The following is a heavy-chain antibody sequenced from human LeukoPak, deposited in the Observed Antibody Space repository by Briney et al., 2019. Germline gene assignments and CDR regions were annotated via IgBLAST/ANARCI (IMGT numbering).Heavy chain of an antibody. CDR3: ARGIRDPFYGDYGGHFGY. CDR2: ISAYNGNT. CDR1: GYTFTSYG. V-gene: IGHV1-18*01. D-gene: IGHD4-17*01. J-gene: IGHJ4*02. Sequence: AASVKVSCKASGYTFTSYGISWVRQAPGQGLEWMGWISAYNGNTNYAQKLQGRVTMTTDTSTSTAYMELRSLRSDDTAVYYCARGIRDPFYGDYGGHFGYWGQGTLVTVSS.